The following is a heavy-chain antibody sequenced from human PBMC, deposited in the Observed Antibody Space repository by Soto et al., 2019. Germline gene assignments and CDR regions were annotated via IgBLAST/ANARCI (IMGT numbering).Heavy chain of an antibody. D-gene: IGHD3-3*01. Sequence: QVQLVQSGAEVKKPGSSVKVSCKASGGTFSSYAISWVRQAPGQGLEWMGGIIPIFGTANYAQKFQGRVTITADKSTSTAYMELSSLRSEDTAVYYCARVGDYDFWSGYYKGNWFDPWGQGTLVNVSS. CDR1: GGTFSSYA. CDR3: ARVGDYDFWSGYYKGNWFDP. CDR2: IIPIFGTA. V-gene: IGHV1-69*06. J-gene: IGHJ5*02.